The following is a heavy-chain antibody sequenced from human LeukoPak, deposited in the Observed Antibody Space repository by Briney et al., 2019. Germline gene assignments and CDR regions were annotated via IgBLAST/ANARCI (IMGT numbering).Heavy chain of an antibody. CDR1: GGSISSYY. CDR2: IYYSGST. J-gene: IGHJ5*02. D-gene: IGHD3-22*01. Sequence: SETLSLTCTVSGGSISSYYWSWIRQPPGKGLEWIGYIYYSGSTNYNPSLKSRVTISADTSKNQFSLKLSSVTAADTAVYYCARSLITMMGFDPWGQGTLVTVSS. V-gene: IGHV4-59*01. CDR3: ARSLITMMGFDP.